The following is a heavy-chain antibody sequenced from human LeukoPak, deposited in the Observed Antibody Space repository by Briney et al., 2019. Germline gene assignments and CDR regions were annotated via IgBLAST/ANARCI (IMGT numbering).Heavy chain of an antibody. CDR3: AKGQNFYVDH. J-gene: IGHJ4*02. V-gene: IGHV3-30*02. CDR1: GFTFSDYY. CDR2: IRYDGSEK. D-gene: IGHD3-3*01. Sequence: GGSLRLSCAASGFTFSDYYMSWIRQAPGKGLEWVAFIRYDGSEKYYADSVKGRFTVSRDNSKNTLYLEMNSLRPDDTAVYYCAKGQNFYVDHWGQGTLVTVSS.